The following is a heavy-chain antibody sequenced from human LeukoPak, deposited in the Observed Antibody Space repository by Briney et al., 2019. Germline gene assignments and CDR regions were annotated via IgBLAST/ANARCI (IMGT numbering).Heavy chain of an antibody. Sequence: GGSLRLSCAASGFTFSSYAMSWVRQAPGKGLEWVSAISGSGGSTYYADSVKGRFTISRDNSKNTLYLQMNSPRAEDTAVYYCAKDRSRGIAAAGTDYWGQGTLVTVSS. V-gene: IGHV3-23*01. CDR1: GFTFSSYA. D-gene: IGHD6-13*01. CDR3: AKDRSRGIAAAGTDY. CDR2: ISGSGGST. J-gene: IGHJ4*02.